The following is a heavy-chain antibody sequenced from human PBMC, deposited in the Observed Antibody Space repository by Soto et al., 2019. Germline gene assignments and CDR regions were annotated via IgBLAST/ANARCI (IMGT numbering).Heavy chain of an antibody. Sequence: ASVKVSCKTSGYIFTAYSMHWVRQAPGQGLEWMGVVNPSGGSAHYAQSFEGRVTLTRDTSTSTFYMELSSLRSEDTAIYYCARSTSTIGARLDSWGQGTLVTVS. V-gene: IGHV1-46*01. CDR2: VNPSGGSA. CDR3: ARSTSTIGARLDS. CDR1: GYIFTAYS. D-gene: IGHD6-6*01. J-gene: IGHJ4*02.